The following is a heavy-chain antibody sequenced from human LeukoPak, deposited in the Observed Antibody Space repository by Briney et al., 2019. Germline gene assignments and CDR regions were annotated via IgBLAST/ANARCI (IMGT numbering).Heavy chain of an antibody. J-gene: IGHJ5*02. CDR1: SGSFSGYY. Sequence: SETLSLTCAVYSGSFSGYYWSWIRQPPGKGLEWIGEINHSGSTNYNPSLKSRVTISVDTSKNQFSLKLSSVTAADTAVYYCARPRLSFYGSGSRSNWFDPWGQGTLVTVS. V-gene: IGHV4-34*01. CDR3: ARPRLSFYGSGSRSNWFDP. D-gene: IGHD3-10*01. CDR2: INHSGST.